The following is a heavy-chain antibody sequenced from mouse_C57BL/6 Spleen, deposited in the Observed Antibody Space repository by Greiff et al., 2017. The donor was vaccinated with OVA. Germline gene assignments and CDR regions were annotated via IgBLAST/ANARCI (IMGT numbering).Heavy chain of an antibody. Sequence: ESGPGLVKPSQSLSLTCSVTGYSITSGYYWNWIRQFPGNKLEWMGYISYDGSNNYNPSLKNRISITRDTSKNQFFLKLNSVTTEDTATYYCARHYDVAMDYWGQGTSVTVSS. CDR1: GYSITSGYY. CDR2: ISYDGSN. V-gene: IGHV3-6*01. D-gene: IGHD2-4*01. CDR3: ARHYDVAMDY. J-gene: IGHJ4*01.